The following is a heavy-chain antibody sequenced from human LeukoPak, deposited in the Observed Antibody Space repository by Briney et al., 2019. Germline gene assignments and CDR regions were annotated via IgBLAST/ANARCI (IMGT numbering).Heavy chain of an antibody. CDR3: ARDPAHFVELVNHYGMDV. Sequence: ASVKVSCRASGYIFTSYYMHWVRQAPGQGLEWMGIINPSGGRTSYAQKFQGRVTMTRDTSTSTVYMELSSLRSEDTAVYYCARDPAHFVELVNHYGMDVWGQGTTVTVSS. J-gene: IGHJ6*02. CDR2: INPSGGRT. V-gene: IGHV1-46*01. D-gene: IGHD6-6*01. CDR1: GYIFTSYY.